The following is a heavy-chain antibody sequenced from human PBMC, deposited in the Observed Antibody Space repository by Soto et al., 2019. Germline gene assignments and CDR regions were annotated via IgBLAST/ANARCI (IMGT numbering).Heavy chain of an antibody. D-gene: IGHD6-13*01. CDR3: ARAGSSRGVYYYYGMDV. J-gene: IGHJ6*02. CDR1: GYTFTSYD. V-gene: IGHV1-8*01. Sequence: QVQLVQSGAEVKKPGASVKVSCKASGYTFTSYDINWVRQATGQGLEWMGWMNPNSGNTGYAQKLQGRVTMTRNTSISTAYMELSSLRSEDTAVYYCARAGSSRGVYYYYGMDVWGQGTTVTVSS. CDR2: MNPNSGNT.